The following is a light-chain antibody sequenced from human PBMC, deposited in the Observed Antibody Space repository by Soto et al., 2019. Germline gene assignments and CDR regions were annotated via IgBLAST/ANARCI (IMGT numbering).Light chain of an antibody. V-gene: IGLV2-14*01. CDR3: SSYTGSSTYVV. CDR2: EVS. J-gene: IGLJ2*01. CDR1: SSDVGGYNY. Sequence: QSALTQPASVSGSPGQSITISCTGTSSDVGGYNYVSWYQQHPGKAPKLMIYEVSNRPSGVSNRFSGSKSANTASLTISGLQAEDEADYYCSSYTGSSTYVVFGGGTQLTVL.